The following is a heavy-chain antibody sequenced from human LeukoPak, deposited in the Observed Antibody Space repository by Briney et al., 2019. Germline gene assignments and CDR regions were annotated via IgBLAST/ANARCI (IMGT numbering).Heavy chain of an antibody. CDR2: ISNDGSNK. CDR1: GFTFSSYG. V-gene: IGHV3-30*18. Sequence: GGSLRLTCAASGFTFSSYGMHWVRQAAGKGLEWVAVISNDGSNKYYADCVKGRFTISRDNSKNTLYLQMNSLRAEDTAVYYCAKDRGSITIFGVVSNWFDPWGQGTLVTVSS. CDR3: AKDRGSITIFGVVSNWFDP. J-gene: IGHJ5*02. D-gene: IGHD3-3*01.